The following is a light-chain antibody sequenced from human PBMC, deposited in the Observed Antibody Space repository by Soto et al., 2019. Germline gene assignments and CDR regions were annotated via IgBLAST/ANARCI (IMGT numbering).Light chain of an antibody. Sequence: EIVLTQSPGTLSLSPGERATLSCRASQNISSSYLAWYQQKPGQAPRLLIYGASSRATGIPDRFSGSGSGTDFTLIINRREPEDFAAYYCQQYGSSLITFGQGTRLEIK. J-gene: IGKJ5*01. CDR1: QNISSSY. V-gene: IGKV3-20*01. CDR2: GAS. CDR3: QQYGSSLIT.